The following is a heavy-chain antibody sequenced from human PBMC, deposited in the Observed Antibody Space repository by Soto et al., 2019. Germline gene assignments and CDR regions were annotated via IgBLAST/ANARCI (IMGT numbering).Heavy chain of an antibody. CDR1: GGSISSSSYY. D-gene: IGHD2-2*02. V-gene: IGHV4-39*01. CDR3: ARVAGVTATAIPVYYYYGMDV. CDR2: LYYSGST. Sequence: QLQLQESGPGLVKPSETLSLTCPVSGGSISSSSYYWGWIRQPPGKGMEWIGSLYYSGSTYYNPSLKRRVTIAVDTSKHQCSLTLSSVTAAETAVYYCARVAGVTATAIPVYYYYGMDVWGQGTTVTVSS. J-gene: IGHJ6*02.